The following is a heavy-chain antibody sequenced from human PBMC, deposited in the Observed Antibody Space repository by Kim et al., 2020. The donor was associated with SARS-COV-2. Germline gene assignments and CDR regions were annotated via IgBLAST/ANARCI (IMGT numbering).Heavy chain of an antibody. J-gene: IGHJ3*02. V-gene: IGHV1-2*06. Sequence: ASVKVSCKASGYTFSDYYIHWVRQAPGQGLEWMGRINPNSGDANYPQKFQGRVTMTRDTSISTVNMELYSLRSDDTAMFYCARHSGRWAFDIWGQGTVVTVSS. CDR1: GYTFSDYY. D-gene: IGHD1-26*01. CDR2: INPNSGDA. CDR3: ARHSGRWAFDI.